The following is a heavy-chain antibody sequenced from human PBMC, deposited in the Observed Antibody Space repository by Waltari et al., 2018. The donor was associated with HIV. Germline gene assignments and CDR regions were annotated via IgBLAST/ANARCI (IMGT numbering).Heavy chain of an antibody. CDR3: ARDRRRFPAKDVYYYYGMDV. J-gene: IGHJ6*02. CDR2: IYYSGST. V-gene: IGHV4-59*01. Sequence: QVQLQESGPGLVKPSETLSLTCTVSGGSISSYYWSWIRQPPGKGLEWIGYIYYSGSTNYNPSLKSRVTISVDTSKNQFSLKLSSVTAADTAVYYCARDRRRFPAKDVYYYYGMDVWGQGTTVTVSS. CDR1: GGSISSYY. D-gene: IGHD3-3*01.